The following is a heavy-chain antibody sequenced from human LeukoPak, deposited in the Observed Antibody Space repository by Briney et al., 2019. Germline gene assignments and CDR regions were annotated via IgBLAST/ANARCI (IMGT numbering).Heavy chain of an antibody. CDR3: AKKVGLVSAPLYYFDV. Sequence: GGSLRLSCAASGFTFSSYAMSWVRQAPGKGLEWVSAISGPGGSWDYADSVRGRFTISRDNSKNTLFLQMNSLRAEDTAIYYCAKKVGLVSAPLYYFDVWGQGTLVTVSS. V-gene: IGHV3-23*01. CDR2: ISGPGGSW. J-gene: IGHJ4*02. D-gene: IGHD5/OR15-5a*01. CDR1: GFTFSSYA.